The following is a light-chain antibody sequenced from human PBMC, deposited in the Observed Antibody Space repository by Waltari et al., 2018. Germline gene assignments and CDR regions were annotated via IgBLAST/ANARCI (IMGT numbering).Light chain of an antibody. Sequence: EIVLTQSLATLSLSPGERATLSCRASQGVSSYLAWYQQKPGQAPRLLIYDTSNRATGIPARFSGSGPGPDFTLTISSLEPEDFAVYYCQQRSTWPWTFGQGTKVEIK. J-gene: IGKJ1*01. CDR2: DTS. CDR1: QGVSSY. V-gene: IGKV3D-11*01. CDR3: QQRSTWPWT.